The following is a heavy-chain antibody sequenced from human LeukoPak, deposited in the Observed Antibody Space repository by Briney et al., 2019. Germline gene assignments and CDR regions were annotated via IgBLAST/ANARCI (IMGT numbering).Heavy chain of an antibody. V-gene: IGHV4-61*05. Sequence: PSETLSLTCTVSGGSISSSSSYWSWIRQPPGKGLEWIAYISDTGSINYNPSLKSRVTISLDTSKTQFSLKLSSVTAADTAVYYCAGHHPRNTVDFWGQGTLVTVSS. J-gene: IGHJ4*02. CDR2: ISDTGSI. D-gene: IGHD2/OR15-2a*01. CDR3: AGHHPRNTVDF. CDR1: GGSISSSSSY.